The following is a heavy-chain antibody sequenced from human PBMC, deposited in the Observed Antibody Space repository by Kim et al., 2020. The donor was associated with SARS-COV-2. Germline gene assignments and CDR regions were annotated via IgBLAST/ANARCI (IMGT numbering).Heavy chain of an antibody. CDR3: ATGPAAISSNWFDP. D-gene: IGHD2-2*01. CDR1: GYTFTELS. Sequence: ASVKVSCKVSGYTFTELSMHWVRQAPGKGLEWMGGFDPEDGETIYAQKFQGRVTMTEDTSTDTAYMELSSLRSEDTAVYYCATGPAAISSNWFDPWGQGTLVTVSS. CDR2: FDPEDGET. J-gene: IGHJ5*02. V-gene: IGHV1-24*01.